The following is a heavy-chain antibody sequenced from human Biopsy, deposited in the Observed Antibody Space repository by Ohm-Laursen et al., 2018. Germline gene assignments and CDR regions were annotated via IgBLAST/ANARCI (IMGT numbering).Heavy chain of an antibody. V-gene: IGHV4-34*01. Sequence: SETLSLTCAVYGGSFNGYFWSWIRQPPGKGLEWIGDITQSGSTNYSPSLESRVTMSVDMPKNQFSLKLSSVTAADTAIYYCARGMRSSGWPYFDSWGQGTLATVSS. D-gene: IGHD6-19*01. CDR3: ARGMRSSGWPYFDS. CDR1: GGSFNGYF. J-gene: IGHJ4*02. CDR2: ITQSGST.